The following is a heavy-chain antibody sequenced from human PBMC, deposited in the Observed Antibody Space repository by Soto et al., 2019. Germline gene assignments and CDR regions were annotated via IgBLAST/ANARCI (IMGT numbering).Heavy chain of an antibody. CDR1: GGSISTGGYY. CDR2: IYYSGST. V-gene: IGHV4-31*03. CDR3: ARGLSVTFLDN. Sequence: QVQLQESGPGLVKPSQTLSLTCTVSGGSISTGGYYWTWIRQHPGKGLAWMGHIYYSGSTYYNPSLKRRVTIAVDTAKNQFSLKLSSVTAADTAVYYCARGLSVTFLDNWGQGTLVTVSS. D-gene: IGHD4-17*01. J-gene: IGHJ4*02.